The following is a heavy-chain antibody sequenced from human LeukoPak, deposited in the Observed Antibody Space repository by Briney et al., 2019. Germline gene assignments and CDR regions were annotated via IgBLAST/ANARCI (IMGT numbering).Heavy chain of an antibody. D-gene: IGHD3-22*01. Sequence: SETPSLTCTVSGGSISSGSYYWSWIRQPAGRGLEWIGRIYTSGSTNYNPSLKSRVTISVDTSKNQFSLKLSSVTAADTAVYYCARDHYYDSSGYYNWFDPWGQGTLVTVSS. CDR1: GGSISSGSYY. CDR2: IYTSGST. CDR3: ARDHYYDSSGYYNWFDP. V-gene: IGHV4-61*02. J-gene: IGHJ5*02.